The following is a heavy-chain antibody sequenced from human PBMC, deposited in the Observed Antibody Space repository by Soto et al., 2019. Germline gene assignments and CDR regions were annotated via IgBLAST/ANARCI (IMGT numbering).Heavy chain of an antibody. Sequence: PVASLTISCKGSGYSFTSYWIGWVRQMPGKGLEWMGIIYPGDSDTRYSPSFEGQVTISADKSINTAYLRWNSLKASDTAIYYCARQPDYNILTGYLYYFDYWGQGTPVTVSS. CDR2: IYPGDSDT. CDR3: ARQPDYNILTGYLYYFDY. D-gene: IGHD3-9*01. V-gene: IGHV5-51*01. CDR1: GYSFTSYW. J-gene: IGHJ4*02.